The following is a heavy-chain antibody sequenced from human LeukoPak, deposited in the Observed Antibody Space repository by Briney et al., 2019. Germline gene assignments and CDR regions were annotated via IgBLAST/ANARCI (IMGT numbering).Heavy chain of an antibody. CDR2: IYYSGST. J-gene: IGHJ4*02. Sequence: SETLSLTCTVSGGSIRSYHWSWIRQPPGKGLEWIGYIYYSGSTNYNPSLKSRVTISADTSKNQFSLKLSSVTAADTAVYYCARGGPIDPFDYWGQGTLVTFAS. CDR1: GGSIRSYH. V-gene: IGHV4-59*01. CDR3: ARGGPIDPFDY. D-gene: IGHD2-15*01.